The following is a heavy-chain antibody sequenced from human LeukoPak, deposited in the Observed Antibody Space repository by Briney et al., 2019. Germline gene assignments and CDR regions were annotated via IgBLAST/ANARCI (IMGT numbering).Heavy chain of an antibody. CDR2: MYSSGKS. Sequence: SETLSLTCTVSGGSIHNNYWSWIRQPPGKGLEWIGSMYSSGKSDYSPSLKNRVTMSIDTSKNQFSLKVTSVTAADTAVYYCARLPTGYPNWFDPWGQGTLVTVSS. D-gene: IGHD3-9*01. CDR3: ARLPTGYPNWFDP. V-gene: IGHV4-59*08. J-gene: IGHJ5*02. CDR1: GGSIHNNY.